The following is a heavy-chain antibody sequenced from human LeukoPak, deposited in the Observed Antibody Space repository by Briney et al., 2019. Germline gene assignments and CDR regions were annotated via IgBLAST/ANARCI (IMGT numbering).Heavy chain of an antibody. CDR2: IIPILGIA. CDR3: ARDRRDGYNYVIDY. V-gene: IGHV1-69*04. J-gene: IGHJ4*02. Sequence: SVKVSCKASGGTFSSYAISWVRQAPGQGLEWMGRIIPILGIANYAQKFQGRVTITADKSTSTAYMELSSLRSEDTAVYYCARDRRDGYNYVIDYWGQGTLVIVSS. CDR1: GGTFSSYA. D-gene: IGHD5-24*01.